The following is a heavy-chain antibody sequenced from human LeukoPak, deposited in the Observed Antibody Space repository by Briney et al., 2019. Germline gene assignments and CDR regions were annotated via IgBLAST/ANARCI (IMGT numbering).Heavy chain of an antibody. J-gene: IGHJ5*02. CDR2: ISSSSSYI. CDR1: GFTFSSYS. D-gene: IGHD2-21*02. CDR3: ASFPYCGGDCPST. Sequence: GGPLRLSCAASGFTFSSYSMNWVRQAPGKGLEWVSSISSSSSYIYYADSVKGRFTISRDNAKNSLYLQMNSLRAEDTAVYYCASFPYCGGDCPSTWGQGTLVTVSS. V-gene: IGHV3-21*01.